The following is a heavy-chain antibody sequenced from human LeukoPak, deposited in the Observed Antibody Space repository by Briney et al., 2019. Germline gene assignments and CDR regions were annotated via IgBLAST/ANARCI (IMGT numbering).Heavy chain of an antibody. CDR2: INTSGST. CDR1: DRSISSYY. D-gene: IGHD2-2*01. V-gene: IGHV4-4*07. CDR3: ARGGFCTSTSCYEFDY. Sequence: SETLSLTCTVSDRSISSYYWSWIRQSAGKGLEWIGRINTSGSTNYNPSLTSRVTISIDKSKNQFSLKLSSVTAADTAVYHCARGGFCTSTSCYEFDYWGQGTLVTVSS. J-gene: IGHJ4*02.